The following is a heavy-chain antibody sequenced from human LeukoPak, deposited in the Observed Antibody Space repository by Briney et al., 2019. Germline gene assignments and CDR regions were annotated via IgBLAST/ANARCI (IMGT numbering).Heavy chain of an antibody. Sequence: PGGSLRLSCAASGFTFSSYAMSWVRQAPGKGLEWVSGFSGSSDSTYYADSVKGRFTISRDNAKNSLYLQMNTLRAEDTAVYYCNVGVPATMRDFDYWGQGALVTVSS. J-gene: IGHJ4*02. CDR3: NVGVPATMRDFDY. CDR1: GFTFSSYA. CDR2: FSGSSDST. D-gene: IGHD2-2*01. V-gene: IGHV3-23*01.